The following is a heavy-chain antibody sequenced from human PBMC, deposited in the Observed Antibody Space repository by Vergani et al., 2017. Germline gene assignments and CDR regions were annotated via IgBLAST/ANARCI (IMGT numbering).Heavy chain of an antibody. CDR1: GGSISSGDHC. CDR2: IFYSGTT. CDR3: ARVDTQVPATSHFYYMDV. V-gene: IGHV4-31*11. J-gene: IGHJ6*03. D-gene: IGHD6-25*01. Sequence: QVQLQESGPGVVKPSQTLSLTCAVSGGSISSGDHCWTWIRQRPGKGLGWIGYIFYSGTTYDNPPLRSRLTISVDTSQNQFSLKLRSVTAADTAVYYCARVDTQVPATSHFYYMDVWGKGTTVVVSS.